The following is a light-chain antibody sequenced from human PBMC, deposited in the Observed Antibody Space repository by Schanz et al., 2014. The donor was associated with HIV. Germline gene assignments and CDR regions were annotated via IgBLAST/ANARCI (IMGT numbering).Light chain of an antibody. CDR3: AAWDDSLNGWV. J-gene: IGLJ3*02. CDR2: NTY. V-gene: IGLV1-44*01. CDR1: TSSIKTNT. Sequence: QSVLTQPPSVSGTPGQRVTISCSGSTSSIKTNTVNWFQQLPGTAPKLLIYNTYHRPSGVPDRFSGSKSGTLASLAISGLRSEDEADYYCAAWDDSLNGWVFGGGTKVTVL.